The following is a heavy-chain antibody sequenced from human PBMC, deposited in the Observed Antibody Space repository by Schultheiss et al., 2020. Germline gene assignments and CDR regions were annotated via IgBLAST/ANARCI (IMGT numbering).Heavy chain of an antibody. D-gene: IGHD6-13*01. J-gene: IGHJ5*02. CDR2: IRSKANSYAT. V-gene: IGHV3-73*01. CDR3: TTELRSSSWYVFAWFDP. CDR1: GFTFSGSA. Sequence: GGSLRLSCAASGFTFSGSAMHWVRQASGKGLEWVGRIRSKANSYATAYAASVKGRFTISRDDSKNTAYLQMNSLKTEDTAVYYCTTELRSSSWYVFAWFDPWGKGTLVTVSS.